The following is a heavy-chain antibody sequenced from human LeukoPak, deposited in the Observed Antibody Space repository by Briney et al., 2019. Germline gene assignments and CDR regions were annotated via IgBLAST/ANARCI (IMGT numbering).Heavy chain of an antibody. V-gene: IGHV3-74*01. CDR3: ASKGYSSGWSPFDF. Sequence: GGSLRLSCAASGLTFSSYWMHWVRQAPGKGLVWVSRISLDGSSTAYAHSVKRRFTISRDNAKNTLSLQMNSLRAEDTAVYYCASKGYSSGWSPFDFWGQGTLVTVSS. D-gene: IGHD6-19*01. J-gene: IGHJ4*02. CDR2: ISLDGSST. CDR1: GLTFSSYW.